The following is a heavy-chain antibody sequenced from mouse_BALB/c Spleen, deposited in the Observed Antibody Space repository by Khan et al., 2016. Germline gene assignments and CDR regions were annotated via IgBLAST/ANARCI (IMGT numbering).Heavy chain of an antibody. CDR1: GFNIKDYY. CDR2: IDPENGDT. D-gene: IGHD2-1*01. J-gene: IGHJ2*01. V-gene: IGHV14-4*02. CDR3: NAIYYGNYIYFDY. Sequence: IQLVQSGAELVKSGASVKLSCTASGFNIKDYYMHWVKQRPAQGLEWIGWIDPENGDTECAPKFQGKATVTADTSSNTAYLRLSSVTSEDTAGYYCNAIYYGNYIYFDYWGQGTTLTVSS.